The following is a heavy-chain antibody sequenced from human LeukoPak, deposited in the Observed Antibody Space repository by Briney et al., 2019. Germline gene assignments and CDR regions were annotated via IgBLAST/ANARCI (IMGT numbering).Heavy chain of an antibody. Sequence: PGGSLRLSCAASGFTFSSYWMSWVRQAPGKGLEWVANIKQDGSEKHYVDSVKGRFTISRDNAKNSLYLQMNSLRAEDTAVYYCARGGGSSGWYSYYYYYYMDVWGKGTTVTVSS. CDR1: GFTFSSYW. D-gene: IGHD6-19*01. V-gene: IGHV3-7*01. CDR2: IKQDGSEK. CDR3: ARGGGSSGWYSYYYYYYMDV. J-gene: IGHJ6*03.